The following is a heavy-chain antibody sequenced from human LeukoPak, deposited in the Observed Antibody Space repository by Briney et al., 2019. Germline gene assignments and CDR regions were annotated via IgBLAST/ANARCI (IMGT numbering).Heavy chain of an antibody. J-gene: IGHJ3*01. D-gene: IGHD3-22*01. V-gene: IGHV1-18*01. Sequence: ASVNVSCKASGYTFTSYGISWVRQAPGQGLEWMGWISAYNGNTNYAQKLQGRVTMTTDTSTSTAYMELRSLRSDDTAMYYCARPNITSYYDSRGYDAFDVWGQGTMVSVSS. CDR1: GYTFTSYG. CDR3: ARPNITSYYDSRGYDAFDV. CDR2: ISAYNGNT.